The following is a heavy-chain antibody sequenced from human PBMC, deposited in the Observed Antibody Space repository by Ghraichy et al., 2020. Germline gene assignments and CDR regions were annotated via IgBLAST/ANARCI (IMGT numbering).Heavy chain of an antibody. CDR1: GFTFSSYE. CDR2: ISSSGSTI. Sequence: GGSLRLSCAASGFTFSSYEMNWVRQAPGKGLEWVSYISSSGSTIYYADSVKGRFTISRDNAKNSLYLQMNSLRAEDTAAYYCARVRPRGLFFCYGGQGPLVTVSS. V-gene: IGHV3-48*03. D-gene: IGHD3-3*01. CDR3: ARVRPRGLFFCY. J-gene: IGHJ4*02.